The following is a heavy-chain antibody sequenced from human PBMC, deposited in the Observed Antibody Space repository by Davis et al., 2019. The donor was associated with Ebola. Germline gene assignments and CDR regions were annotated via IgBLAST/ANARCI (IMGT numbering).Heavy chain of an antibody. CDR1: AYTFIDYY. V-gene: IGHV1-69-2*01. J-gene: IGHJ4*02. Sequence: AASVKVSCKVSAYTFIDYYMHWLQQAPGTGLEWMGRVDPEDGKTIYAEKFQDRITITADTSTYTAYMELSSLRSEDTAVYYCATWSSSGYNTPFDYWGQGTPVTDSS. D-gene: IGHD3-22*01. CDR3: ATWSSSGYNTPFDY. CDR2: VDPEDGKT.